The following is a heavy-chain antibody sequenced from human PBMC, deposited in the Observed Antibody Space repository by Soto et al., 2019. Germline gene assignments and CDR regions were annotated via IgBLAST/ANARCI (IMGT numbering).Heavy chain of an antibody. CDR2: IYTGGST. V-gene: IGHV3-53*01. CDR1: GFTVSSDY. J-gene: IGHJ5*02. CDR3: ARAYGGNPALFDP. Sequence: EVQLVESGGGLIQPGGSLRLSCAASGFTVSSDYMSRVRQAPAKGLEWVSVIYTGGSTYYADSVKGRFTFSRDNSKNTLYLQMNSLRAEDTAVYYCARAYGGNPALFDPWGQGTLVTVSS. D-gene: IGHD4-17*01.